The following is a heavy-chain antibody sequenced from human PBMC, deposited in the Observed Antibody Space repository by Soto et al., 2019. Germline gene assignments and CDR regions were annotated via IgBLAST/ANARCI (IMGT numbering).Heavy chain of an antibody. CDR2: IIPIFGTA. CDR1: GGTFSSYA. Sequence: ASVKVSCKASGGTFSSYAISWVRQAPGQGLEWMGGIIPIFGTANYAQKFQGRATITADESTSTAYMELSSLRSEDTAVYYCARGGGGNLYYDYYGMDVWGQGTTVTVSS. J-gene: IGHJ6*02. V-gene: IGHV1-69*13. D-gene: IGHD2-15*01. CDR3: ARGGGGNLYYDYYGMDV.